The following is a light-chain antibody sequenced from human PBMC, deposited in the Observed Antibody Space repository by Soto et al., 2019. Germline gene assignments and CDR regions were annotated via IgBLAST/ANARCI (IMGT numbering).Light chain of an antibody. Sequence: QSALTQPASVSGSPGQSITLSCTGTSSDIGGYDYVSWYQRHPGKAPKLIIYDVNNRPSGVSNRFSGSKSGNTASLTISGLQAADEADYYCTSYASGSSHVGLGGGTQLTVL. CDR1: SSDIGGYDY. CDR2: DVN. V-gene: IGLV2-14*01. J-gene: IGLJ7*01. CDR3: TSYASGSSHVG.